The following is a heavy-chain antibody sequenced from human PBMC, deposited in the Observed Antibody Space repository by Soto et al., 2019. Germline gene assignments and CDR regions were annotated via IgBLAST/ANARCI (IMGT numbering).Heavy chain of an antibody. D-gene: IGHD1-1*01. Sequence: QVQLVESGGGVVQPGRSLRLSCAASGFTFSSYAMHWVRQAPGKGLEWVAVISYDGSNKYYADSVKGRFTISRDNSKNTLYLQMNSLRAEDTAVSYCVSLSLFTGTTSDYWGQGTLVTVSS. CDR3: VSLSLFTGTTSDY. J-gene: IGHJ4*02. V-gene: IGHV3-30-3*01. CDR2: ISYDGSNK. CDR1: GFTFSSYA.